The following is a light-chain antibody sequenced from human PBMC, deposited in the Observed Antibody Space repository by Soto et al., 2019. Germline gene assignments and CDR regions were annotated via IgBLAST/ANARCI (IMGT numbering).Light chain of an antibody. CDR1: SSDVGDYNY. J-gene: IGLJ2*01. CDR2: EVS. Sequence: QPVLTQPASVSGSPGQSITISCTGTSSDVGDYNYVSWYQQHPGKAPKLMIYEVSNRPSGVSNRFSGSKSGNTASLTISGLQTEDEADYYCSSYTTSSTLVFGGGTKLTVL. V-gene: IGLV2-14*01. CDR3: SSYTTSSTLV.